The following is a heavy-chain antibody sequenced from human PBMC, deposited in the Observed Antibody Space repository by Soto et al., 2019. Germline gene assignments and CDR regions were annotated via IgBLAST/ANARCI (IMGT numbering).Heavy chain of an antibody. D-gene: IGHD3-9*01. CDR1: GFTFSSYG. V-gene: IGHV3-33*01. J-gene: IGHJ6*02. Sequence: GGSLSLSCAASGFTFSSYGMHWVRQAPGKGLEWVAVKWYDGSNKYYADSVKGRFTISRDNSKNTLYLQMNSLRAEDTAVYYCARDEEYYDILTGYYLPPYGMDVWGQGTTVTVSS. CDR2: KWYDGSNK. CDR3: ARDEEYYDILTGYYLPPYGMDV.